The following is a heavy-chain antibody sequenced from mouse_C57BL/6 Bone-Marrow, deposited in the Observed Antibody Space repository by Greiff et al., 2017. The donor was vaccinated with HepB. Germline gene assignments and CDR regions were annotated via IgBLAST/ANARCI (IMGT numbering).Heavy chain of an antibody. D-gene: IGHD1-1*01. CDR2: ISSGGSYT. Sequence: EVKVVESGGDLVKPGGSLKLSCAASGFTFSSYGMSWVRQTPDKRLEWVATISSGGSYTYYPDSVKGRFTISRDNAKNTLYLQMSSLKSEDTAMYYCARDYYGSSYVAWFAYWGQGTLVTVSA. V-gene: IGHV5-6*01. J-gene: IGHJ3*01. CDR3: ARDYYGSSYVAWFAY. CDR1: GFTFSSYG.